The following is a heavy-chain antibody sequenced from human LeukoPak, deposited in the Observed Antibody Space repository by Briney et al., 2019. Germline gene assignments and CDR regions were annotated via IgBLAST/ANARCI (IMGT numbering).Heavy chain of an antibody. CDR2: IIPIFGTA. V-gene: IGHV1-69*06. CDR1: GGTFSSYA. CDR3: AREIAAAGTGWFDP. D-gene: IGHD6-13*01. Sequence: ASVKVSCKASGGTFSSYAISWVRQAPGQGLEWMGGIIPIFGTANYAQEFQGRVTITADKSTSTAYMELSSLRSEDTAVYYCAREIAAAGTGWFDPWGQGTLVTVSS. J-gene: IGHJ5*02.